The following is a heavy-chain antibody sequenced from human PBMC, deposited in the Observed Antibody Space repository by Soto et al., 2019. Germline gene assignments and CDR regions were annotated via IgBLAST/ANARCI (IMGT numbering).Heavy chain of an antibody. V-gene: IGHV1-69*13. CDR2: IIPIFVTA. CDR1: GCTFSSYA. Sequence: ASVKVSCKASGCTFSSYAISWVRQAPGQGLECIGGIIPIFVTASXXQKFQGRXXITADESTSTAYMELXILRSEYTALXYCARVPLNWGSKFDYWRQGTLVTVSS. CDR3: ARVPLNWGSKFDY. J-gene: IGHJ4*02. D-gene: IGHD7-27*01.